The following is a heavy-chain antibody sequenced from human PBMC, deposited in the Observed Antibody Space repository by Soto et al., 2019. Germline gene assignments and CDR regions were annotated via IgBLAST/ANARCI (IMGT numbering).Heavy chain of an antibody. CDR2: IYPGDSDT. CDR3: ARLQAAAGDNDLTFDY. Sequence: GESLKISCKGSGYSFTSYWIGWVRQMPGKGLEWMRIIYPGDSDTRYSPSFQGQVTISADKSISTAYLQWSSLKASDTAMYYCARLQAAAGDNDLTFDYWGQGTLVTVSS. CDR1: GYSFTSYW. J-gene: IGHJ4*02. D-gene: IGHD6-13*01. V-gene: IGHV5-51*01.